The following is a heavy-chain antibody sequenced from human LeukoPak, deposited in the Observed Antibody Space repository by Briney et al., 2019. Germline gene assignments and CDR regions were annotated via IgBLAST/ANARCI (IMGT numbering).Heavy chain of an antibody. CDR3: TRTKMEDSSSYWYFDL. CDR1: GGSIRSYY. CDR2: INYSGST. J-gene: IGHJ2*01. D-gene: IGHD6-13*01. V-gene: IGHV4-59*01. Sequence: PSETLSLTCTVSGGSIRSYYWSWIRQPPGKGLEWIGNINYSGSTNYNPFLKSRVTTSVDTSKNQFSLKLSSVTAADTAVYYCTRTKMEDSSSYWYFDLWGRGTLVTVSS.